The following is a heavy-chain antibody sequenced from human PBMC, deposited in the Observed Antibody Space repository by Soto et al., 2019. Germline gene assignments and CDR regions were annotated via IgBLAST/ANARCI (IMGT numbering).Heavy chain of an antibody. J-gene: IGHJ6*02. CDR2: INPNSGGT. V-gene: IGHV1-2*04. Sequence: ASVKVSCKASGYTFTGYYVHWVRQAPGQGLEWMGWINPNSGGTNYAQKFQGWVTMTRDTSISTAYMELSRLRSDDTAVYYCARGNYYDFWSGYYNGVATHYGMDVWGQGTTVTVSS. D-gene: IGHD3-3*01. CDR3: ARGNYYDFWSGYYNGVATHYGMDV. CDR1: GYTFTGYY.